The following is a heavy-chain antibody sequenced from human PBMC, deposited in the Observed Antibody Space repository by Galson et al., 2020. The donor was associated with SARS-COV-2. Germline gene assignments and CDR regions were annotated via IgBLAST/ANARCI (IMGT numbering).Heavy chain of an antibody. CDR2: IYNSGRT. CDR1: GYSISSGYY. D-gene: IGHD6-6*01. CDR3: ARRHSSLRFVP. J-gene: IGHJ5*02. Sequence: SETLSLTCAVSGYSISSGYYWGWIRQPPGKGLEWIASIYNSGRTYYNQSLKSRVTISVDTSKNQFSLKLTSVTAADTAVYYCARRHSSLRFVPWGQGTLVIVSS. V-gene: IGHV4-38-2*01.